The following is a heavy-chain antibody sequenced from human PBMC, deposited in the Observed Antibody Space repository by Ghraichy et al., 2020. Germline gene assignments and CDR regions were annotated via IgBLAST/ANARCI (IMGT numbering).Heavy chain of an antibody. Sequence: GGSLRLSCAASGFTFSSYGMHWVRQAPGKGLEWVAFIRYDGSNKYYADSVKGRFTISRDNSKNTLYLQMNSLRAEDTAVYYCAKGSSGWYVLSGNDYWGQGTLVTVSS. J-gene: IGHJ4*02. CDR2: IRYDGSNK. CDR1: GFTFSSYG. V-gene: IGHV3-30*02. CDR3: AKGSSGWYVLSGNDY. D-gene: IGHD6-19*01.